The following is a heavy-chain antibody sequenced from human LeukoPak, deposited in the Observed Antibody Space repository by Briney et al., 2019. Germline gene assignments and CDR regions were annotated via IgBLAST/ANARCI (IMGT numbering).Heavy chain of an antibody. D-gene: IGHD4-11*01. CDR1: GYSFTSYW. Sequence: GESLKISFKGSGYSFTSYWIGWGRQMPGKGLEWMGIIYPGDSDTRYSPSFQGQVTISADKSISTAYLQWSSLKASDTAMYYCARQTTVTSTTYFDYWGQGTLVTVSS. V-gene: IGHV5-51*01. J-gene: IGHJ4*02. CDR3: ARQTTVTSTTYFDY. CDR2: IYPGDSDT.